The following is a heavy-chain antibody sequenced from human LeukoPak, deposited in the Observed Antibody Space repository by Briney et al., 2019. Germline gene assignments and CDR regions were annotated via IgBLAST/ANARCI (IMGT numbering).Heavy chain of an antibody. Sequence: QTGGSLRLSCAASGFTFSSYAMHWVRQAPGKGLEWVAVISYDGSNKYYADSVKGRFTISRDNAKNSLYLQMNSLRAEDTALYYCAKDLYSSSPSWDQGTMVTVSS. CDR1: GFTFSSYA. CDR3: AKDLYSSSPS. J-gene: IGHJ3*01. V-gene: IGHV3-30-3*01. CDR2: ISYDGSNK. D-gene: IGHD6-13*01.